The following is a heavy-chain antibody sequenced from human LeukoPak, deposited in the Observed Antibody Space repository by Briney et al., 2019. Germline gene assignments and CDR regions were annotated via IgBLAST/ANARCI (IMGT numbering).Heavy chain of an antibody. D-gene: IGHD5-24*01. V-gene: IGHV5-51*01. CDR1: GYHFTTYW. Sequence: PGESLKISCRGSGYHFTTYWIGWVRQMPEKGLEWMGIVYPEDSDTRYSSSFEGQVTVSVDKSINTAYLQWTSLKASDTAIYYCVTTGGWLQSDTAFRVWGQGTVVTVSS. J-gene: IGHJ3*01. CDR3: VTTGGWLQSDTAFRV. CDR2: VYPEDSDT.